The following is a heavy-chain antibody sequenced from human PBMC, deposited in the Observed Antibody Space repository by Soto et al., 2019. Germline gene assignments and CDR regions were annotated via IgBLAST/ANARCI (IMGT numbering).Heavy chain of an antibody. D-gene: IGHD3-16*01. V-gene: IGHV3-7*01. CDR1: GFTFSSYW. CDR2: IKQDGSEK. CDR3: ARDGARISAHYFDY. J-gene: IGHJ4*02. Sequence: GGSLRLSCAASGFTFSSYWMSWVRQAPGKGLEWVANIKQDGSEKYYVDSVKGRFTISRDNAKNSLYLQMNSLRAEDTAVYYCARDGARISAHYFDYWGQGTLVTVSS.